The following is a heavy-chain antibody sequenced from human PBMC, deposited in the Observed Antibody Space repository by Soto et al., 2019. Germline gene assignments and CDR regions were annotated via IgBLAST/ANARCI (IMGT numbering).Heavy chain of an antibody. V-gene: IGHV4-39*01. Sequence: QLQLQGSGPELVKPSETLSLTCDVYGGSITTSTYYWGWIRLPPGKGLECIGVINYSGSTHYSPSLKDRVTMSVDTSKNHFSLKLTSVTAADTAVYYCALFRNDGTQLFDPWSQGTLVTVSS. CDR1: GGSITTSTYY. D-gene: IGHD1-1*01. J-gene: IGHJ5*02. CDR3: ALFRNDGTQLFDP. CDR2: INYSGST.